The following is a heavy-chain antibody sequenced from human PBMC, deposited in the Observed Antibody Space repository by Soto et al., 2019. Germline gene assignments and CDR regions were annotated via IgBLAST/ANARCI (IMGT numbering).Heavy chain of an antibody. Sequence: QVQLVESGGGVVQPGRSLRLSCVVSGFAFSSNGMHWVRQAPGKGLEWLAVISYDGGEKYYADSVEGRFFISRDNSKNTLFLQMTRLRVEDTAVYYCASMLDTSDYWGQGTLVTVSS. D-gene: IGHD2-8*01. V-gene: IGHV3-30*03. J-gene: IGHJ4*02. CDR1: GFAFSSNG. CDR3: ASMLDTSDY. CDR2: ISYDGGEK.